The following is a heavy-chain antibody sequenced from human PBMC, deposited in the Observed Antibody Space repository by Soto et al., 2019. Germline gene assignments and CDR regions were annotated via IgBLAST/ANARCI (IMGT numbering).Heavy chain of an antibody. CDR3: ARALGYDFWSGSYYYYYMDV. V-gene: IGHV3-21*01. J-gene: IGHJ6*03. Sequence: EVQLVESGGGLVKPGGSLRLSCAASGFTFSSYSMNWVRQAPGKGLEWVSSISSSSSYIYYADSVKGRFTISRDNAKNSMYLQMNSLRAEDTAVYYCARALGYDFWSGSYYYYYMDVWGKGTTVTVSS. CDR1: GFTFSSYS. CDR2: ISSSSSYI. D-gene: IGHD3-3*01.